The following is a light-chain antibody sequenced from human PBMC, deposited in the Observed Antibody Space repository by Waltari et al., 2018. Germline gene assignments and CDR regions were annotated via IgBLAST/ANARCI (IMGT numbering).Light chain of an antibody. CDR3: SSYTSSSTVV. Sequence: QSALTQSASVSGSPGQSITISCTGTSSDVGGANYAAWYQQHPGKAPKVMIYEVSHRPSGVSNRFSGSKSGNTASLTISGLQAEDEADYYCSSYTSSSTVVFGGGTKLTVL. J-gene: IGLJ2*01. V-gene: IGLV2-14*01. CDR2: EVS. CDR1: SSDVGGANY.